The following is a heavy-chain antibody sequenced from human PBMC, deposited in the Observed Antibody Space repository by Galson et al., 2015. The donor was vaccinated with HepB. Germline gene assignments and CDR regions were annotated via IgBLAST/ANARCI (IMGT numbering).Heavy chain of an antibody. V-gene: IGHV3-23*01. D-gene: IGHD3-22*01. CDR3: AKVPSFYYDNSAYRIDY. J-gene: IGHJ4*02. CDR2: ISGSGGST. CDR1: GFTFRKYA. Sequence: SLRLSCAASGFTFRKYAMSWVRQAPGKGLEWVSGISGSGGSTYYADSVKGRFTISRDNSNNTLYLQMNSLRAEDTAVYYCAKVPSFYYDNSAYRIDYWGQGTLVPVSS.